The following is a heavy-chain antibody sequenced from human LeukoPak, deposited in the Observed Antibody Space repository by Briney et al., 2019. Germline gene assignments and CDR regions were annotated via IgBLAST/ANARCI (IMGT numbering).Heavy chain of an antibody. D-gene: IGHD2-8*02. CDR2: ISGSGGST. CDR3: AKDRLTLSGLDI. CDR1: GFTFSSYA. V-gene: IGHV3-23*01. Sequence: GGSLRLSCAASGFTFSSYAMSWVRQPPGKGLEWVSAISGSGGSTYYADSVKGRFTISRDSSKNTLYLQMNSLRAEDTAVYSCAKDRLTLSGLDIWGQGTMVTVSS. J-gene: IGHJ3*02.